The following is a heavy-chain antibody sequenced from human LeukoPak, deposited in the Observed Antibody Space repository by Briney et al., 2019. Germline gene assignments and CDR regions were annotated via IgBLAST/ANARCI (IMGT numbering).Heavy chain of an antibody. Sequence: GGSLRLSCAAPGFTFSNYAMTWVRQAPGKGLEWVSGIIGSGGSTYYADSVKRRLIISSDNSKNTPYLQMDSLRAEDTAVYYCAKVGIRISLIVVVFTTADDWYFDLWGRGTRVTVSS. CDR1: GFTFSNYA. D-gene: IGHD3-22*01. V-gene: IGHV3-23*01. J-gene: IGHJ2*01. CDR2: IIGSGGST. CDR3: AKVGIRISLIVVVFTTADDWYFDL.